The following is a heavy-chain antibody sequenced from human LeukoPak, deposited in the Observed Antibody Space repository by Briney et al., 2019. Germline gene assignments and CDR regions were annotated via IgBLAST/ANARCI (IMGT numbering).Heavy chain of an antibody. CDR3: AREEYYYDSSGYYAPLDY. D-gene: IGHD3-22*01. CDR2: ISSSSSYI. J-gene: IGHJ4*02. V-gene: IGHV3-21*01. CDR1: GFTFSSYS. Sequence: GGSLRLSCAASGFTFSSYSMNWVRQAPGKGLEWVSSISSSSSYIYYADSVKGRFTISRDNAKNSLYPQMNSLRAEDTAVYYCAREEYYYDSSGYYAPLDYWGQGTLVTVSS.